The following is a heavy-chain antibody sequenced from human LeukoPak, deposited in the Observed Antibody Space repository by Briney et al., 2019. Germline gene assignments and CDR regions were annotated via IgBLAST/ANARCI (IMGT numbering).Heavy chain of an antibody. CDR1: GYTFTGNY. CDR2: INPNSGGT. Sequence: ASVKVSCKASGYTFTGNYMHWVRQAPGQGLEWMGWINPNSGGTSYAQKFQGRVIMTRDTSISTAYMELSRLRSDDTAVYYCARVRDIVVVPAAQGAFDIWGQGTMVTVSS. D-gene: IGHD2-2*01. V-gene: IGHV1-2*02. CDR3: ARVRDIVVVPAAQGAFDI. J-gene: IGHJ3*02.